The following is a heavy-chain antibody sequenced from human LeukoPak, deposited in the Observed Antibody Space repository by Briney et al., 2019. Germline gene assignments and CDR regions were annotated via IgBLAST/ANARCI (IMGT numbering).Heavy chain of an antibody. CDR3: ARLGATVTTLDY. D-gene: IGHD4-17*01. Sequence: SVKVSCTASGGTFSSYAISWVRQAPGQGLEWMGGIIPIFGTANYAQKFQGRVTITADESTSTAYMELSSLRSEDTAVYYCARLGATVTTLDYWGQGTLVTVSS. V-gene: IGHV1-69*13. J-gene: IGHJ4*02. CDR2: IIPIFGTA. CDR1: GGTFSSYA.